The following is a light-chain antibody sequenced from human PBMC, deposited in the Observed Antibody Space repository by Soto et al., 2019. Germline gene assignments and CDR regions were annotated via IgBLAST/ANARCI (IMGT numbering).Light chain of an antibody. CDR2: AAS. CDR1: EGISNY. CDR3: HKYHSV. V-gene: IGKV1-27*01. J-gene: IGKJ2*01. Sequence: DIQMTQSPSSLSASVGDRVTITCRASEGISNYLAWYQQKPGKVPKLLIYAASPLQSGGPSRFSGSGSGPEITRPLGSLQPEDASTQYSHKYHSVFGQGTKMAIK.